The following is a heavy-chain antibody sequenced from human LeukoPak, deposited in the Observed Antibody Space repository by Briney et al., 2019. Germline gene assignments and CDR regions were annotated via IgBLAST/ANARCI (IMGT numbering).Heavy chain of an antibody. CDR3: XXXXXXXSSSFGGDY. CDR1: GFTFSTYA. D-gene: IGHD6-6*01. V-gene: IGHV3-23*01. Sequence: GGSLRLSCAASGFTFSTYAMSWVRQAPGKGLGWVSGISGSGGSTFYADSVKGRFTTSRDNSKNTLYLQMNSLRAEDTAVYYCXXXXXXXSSSFGGDYWGQGTLVTVSS. J-gene: IGHJ4*02. CDR2: ISGSGGST.